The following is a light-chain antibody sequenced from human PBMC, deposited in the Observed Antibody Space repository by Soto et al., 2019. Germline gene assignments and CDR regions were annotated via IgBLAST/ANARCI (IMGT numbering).Light chain of an antibody. V-gene: IGLV1-40*01. Sequence: QSVLTQPPSVSGAPGQRVTISCTGSSSNIGAGYDVHWYQQLPGTAPKLLIYGNSNRPSGVPDRFSGSKSGTSASLAITGRQAEDEADYYCQSYDSSLSVLVFGGGAKLTVL. J-gene: IGLJ2*01. CDR2: GNS. CDR3: QSYDSSLSVLV. CDR1: SSNIGAGYD.